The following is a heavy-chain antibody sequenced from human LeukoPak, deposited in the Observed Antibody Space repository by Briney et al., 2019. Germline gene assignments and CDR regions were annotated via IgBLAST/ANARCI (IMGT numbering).Heavy chain of an antibody. D-gene: IGHD2-15*01. J-gene: IGHJ6*04. CDR3: ARGPGYCSGGSCYGYYYYYGMDV. V-gene: IGHV3-21*01. CDR1: GFTFSSYS. Sequence: KTGGSLRLSCAASGFTFSSYSMNWVRQAPGKGLEWVSSISSSSSYIYYADSVKGRFTISRDNAKNSLYLQMNSLRAEDTAVYYCARGPGYCSGGSCYGYYYYYGMDVWGKGTTVTVSS. CDR2: ISSSSSYI.